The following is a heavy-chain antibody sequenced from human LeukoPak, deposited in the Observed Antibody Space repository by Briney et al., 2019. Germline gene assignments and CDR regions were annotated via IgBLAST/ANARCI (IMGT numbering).Heavy chain of an antibody. CDR2: ISSSSSYT. CDR1: GFTFSDYY. J-gene: IGHJ5*02. Sequence: PGGSLRLSCAASGFTFSDYYMSWTRQAPGKGLEWVSYISSSSSYTNYADSVKGRFTISRDNAKNSLYLQMNSLRAEDTAVYYCARGGYYLNWFDPWGQGTLVTVSS. V-gene: IGHV3-11*06. CDR3: ARGGYYLNWFDP. D-gene: IGHD3-10*01.